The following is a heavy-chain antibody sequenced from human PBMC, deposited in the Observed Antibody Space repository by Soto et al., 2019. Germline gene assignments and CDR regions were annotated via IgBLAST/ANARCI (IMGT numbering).Heavy chain of an antibody. CDR3: ARGNRDIWYFDL. CDR1: EFTFSIYA. J-gene: IGHJ2*01. Sequence: QVQLVESGGGVVQPGRSLRLSCAASEFTFSIYAMHWVRQAPGKGLEWVALISFDGRIKYYADSVKDRFTISRDNSKNTLYLQMNSLRAEDTAVYYCARGNRDIWYFDLWGRGTLVTVSS. V-gene: IGHV3-30*04. CDR2: ISFDGRIK.